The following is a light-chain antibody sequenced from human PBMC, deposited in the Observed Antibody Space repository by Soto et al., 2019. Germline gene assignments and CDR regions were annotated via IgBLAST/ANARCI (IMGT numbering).Light chain of an antibody. CDR2: DVN. J-gene: IGLJ1*01. V-gene: IGLV2-11*01. CDR1: DTNIGFYNF. Sequence: QSALTQPRSVSGSPGQSVTISCTGTDTNIGFYNFVSWYQQHPDKAPHLVIYDVNKRPSGVPDRFSGSKSGKTASLTISGLQADDEADYFCCSYAGTYTYVFGTGTTSPS. CDR3: CSYAGTYTYV.